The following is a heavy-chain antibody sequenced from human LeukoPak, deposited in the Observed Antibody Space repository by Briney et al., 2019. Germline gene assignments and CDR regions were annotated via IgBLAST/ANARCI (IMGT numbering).Heavy chain of an antibody. CDR1: GFSLSTSGVG. Sequence: SGPTLVNPTQTLTLTCTFSGFSLSTSGVGVGWIRQPPGKALEWLALIYWNDDKRYSPSLKSRLTITKDASKNQVVLTMTNMDPVDTATYYCAHRRKARPFDYWGQGTLVTLSS. V-gene: IGHV2-5*01. CDR3: AHRRKARPFDY. CDR2: IYWNDDK. J-gene: IGHJ4*02.